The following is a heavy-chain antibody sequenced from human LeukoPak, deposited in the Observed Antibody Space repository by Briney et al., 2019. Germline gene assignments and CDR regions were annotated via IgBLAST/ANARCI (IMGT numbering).Heavy chain of an antibody. CDR2: IKSKTDGGTT. CDR1: GFTFSNAW. CDR3: TTDITMVRGVIINGY. D-gene: IGHD3-10*01. J-gene: IGHJ4*02. Sequence: GGSLRLSCAASGFTFSNAWMSWVRQAPGKGLEWVGRIKSKTDGGTTDYAAPVKGRFTISRDDSKNTLYLQMNSLKTEDTAVYYCTTDITMVRGVIINGYWGQGTLVTVSS. V-gene: IGHV3-15*01.